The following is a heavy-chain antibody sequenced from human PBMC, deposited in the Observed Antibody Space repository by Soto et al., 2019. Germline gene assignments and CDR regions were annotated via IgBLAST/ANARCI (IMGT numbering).Heavy chain of an antibody. J-gene: IGHJ4*02. D-gene: IGHD2-2*01. CDR3: ARATWPIHSLGYCSSTSCSGFDY. Sequence: SETLSLTCAVYGGSFSGYYWSWIRQPPGKGLEWIGEINHSGSTNYNPSLKSRVTISVDTSKNRFSLKLSPVTAADPAVYYCARATWPIHSLGYCSSTSCSGFDYWGQGTLVTVSS. V-gene: IGHV4-34*01. CDR2: INHSGST. CDR1: GGSFSGYY.